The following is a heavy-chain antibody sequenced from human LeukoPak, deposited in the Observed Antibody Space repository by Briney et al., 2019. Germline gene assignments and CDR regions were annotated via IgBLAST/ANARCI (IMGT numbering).Heavy chain of an antibody. CDR2: IRYDGSNK. CDR3: ARIYTNYEGWFDP. Sequence: GGSLRLSCAASGFTFTNYGMHWVRQAPGKGLEWVAFIRYDGSNKYYADSVKGRFTISRDNSKNTLYLQMNSLRGDDTAIYYCARIYTNYEGWFDPWGQGTLVTVSS. D-gene: IGHD4/OR15-4a*01. CDR1: GFTFTNYG. V-gene: IGHV3-30*02. J-gene: IGHJ5*02.